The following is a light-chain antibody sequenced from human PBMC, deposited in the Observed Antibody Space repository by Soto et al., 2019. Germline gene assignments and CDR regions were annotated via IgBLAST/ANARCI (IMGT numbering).Light chain of an antibody. V-gene: IGKV3-15*01. Sequence: DIVMTQAPATLSVSPGERATLSCRASQSVSSNLAWYQQKPGQAPRLLIYGASTRATGIPARFSGSGSGTEFTLTISSLQSEDFAVYYCQQYNNWLWTFGQGTK. CDR1: QSVSSN. J-gene: IGKJ1*01. CDR3: QQYNNWLWT. CDR2: GAS.